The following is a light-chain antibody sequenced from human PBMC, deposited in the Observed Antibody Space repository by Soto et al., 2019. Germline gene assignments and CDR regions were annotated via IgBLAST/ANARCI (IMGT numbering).Light chain of an antibody. Sequence: DIQMTQSPSAMSASVVDRVTITCRASQDINNYLVWFQQKPGTAPKRLIYAASSLQSGVPSRFSGSRSGTEFTLTISSLQPEDFATYYCLQHNSYPLTFGGGTKVEIK. CDR2: AAS. CDR1: QDINNY. J-gene: IGKJ4*01. V-gene: IGKV1-17*03. CDR3: LQHNSYPLT.